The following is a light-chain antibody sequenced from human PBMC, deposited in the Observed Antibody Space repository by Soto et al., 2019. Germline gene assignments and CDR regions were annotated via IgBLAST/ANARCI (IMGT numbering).Light chain of an antibody. J-gene: IGLJ3*02. CDR1: SSNIGAGYD. V-gene: IGLV1-40*01. CDR2: GNT. CDR3: QSYDSSLRGSV. Sequence: QSVLTQPPSVSGAPGQRVTISCTGSSSNIGAGYDVHWYQQLPGTAPKLLIYGNTNRPSGVPDRFSGSKSDTSASLGITGLQAEDEADYYCQSYDSSLRGSVFGGGTQLTVL.